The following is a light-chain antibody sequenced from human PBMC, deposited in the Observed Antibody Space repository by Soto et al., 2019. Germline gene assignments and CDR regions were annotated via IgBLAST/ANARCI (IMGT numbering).Light chain of an antibody. Sequence: QSALTQPRSVSGSPGQSVTISCTGTSSDVGGYNYVSWYHQQHPGKAPKLMIYDVSKRPSGVPDRFSGSKSGNTASLTISGLQAEDEADYYCCSYAGMYSYVFAAGTKLTVL. V-gene: IGLV2-11*01. CDR2: DVS. CDR1: SSDVGGYNY. CDR3: CSYAGMYSYV. J-gene: IGLJ1*01.